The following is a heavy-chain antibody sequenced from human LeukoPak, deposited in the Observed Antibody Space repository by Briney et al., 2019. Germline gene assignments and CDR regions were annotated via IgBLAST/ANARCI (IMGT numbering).Heavy chain of an antibody. D-gene: IGHD5-18*01. CDR2: IYYSGST. J-gene: IGHJ3*02. CDR1: DDSITMYY. Sequence: SETLSLTCTVSDDSITMYYWSWIRQPPGKGLEWIGYIYYSGSTNYSPSLKSRVTISVDTSKNQFSLKLSSVTAADTAEYYCARSEYSYGADAFDIWGQGTMVTVSS. CDR3: ARSEYSYGADAFDI. V-gene: IGHV4-59*01.